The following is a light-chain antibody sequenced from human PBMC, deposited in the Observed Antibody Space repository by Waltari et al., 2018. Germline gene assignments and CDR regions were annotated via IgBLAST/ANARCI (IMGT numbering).Light chain of an antibody. J-gene: IGLJ3*02. CDR3: GTWDSSLSAGV. Sequence: QSVLTQPPSVSAAPGTKVTIPCSGTRFNIGNNYVTWYQQLPGTPPKLLISGNNKRPSGIPDRFSGSKSGTSATLGITGLQTGDEADYYCGTWDSSLSAGVFGGGTKLTVL. CDR2: GNN. CDR1: RFNIGNNY. V-gene: IGLV1-51*01.